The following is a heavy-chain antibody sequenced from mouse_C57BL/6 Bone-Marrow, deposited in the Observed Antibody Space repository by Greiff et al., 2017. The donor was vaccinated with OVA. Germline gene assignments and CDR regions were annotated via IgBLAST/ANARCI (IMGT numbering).Heavy chain of an antibody. CDR3: AKNGYDVEDYFDY. Sequence: VQLQQSGPGLVQPSQSLSITCTVSGFSLTSYGVHWVRQPPGTGLEWLGVIWSGGSTDYNAAFISRLSISKDNSKSQVFFKMNSLQADDTAIYYCAKNGYDVEDYFDYWGQGTTLTVSS. D-gene: IGHD2-2*01. V-gene: IGHV2-4*01. CDR1: GFSLTSYG. CDR2: IWSGGST. J-gene: IGHJ2*01.